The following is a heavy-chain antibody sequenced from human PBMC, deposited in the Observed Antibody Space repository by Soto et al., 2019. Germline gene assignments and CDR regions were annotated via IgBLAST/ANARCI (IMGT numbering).Heavy chain of an antibody. Sequence: GESLKVSLKGSGYSFSSLWIGWVRPIPGKGLEWMGIIYPGDSDTRYSPYFQGQVTISADKSISTAYLQWSSLKASDTAMYYCAACLGYSSPHGMDVWGQGTTVTVSS. CDR2: IYPGDSDT. CDR3: AACLGYSSPHGMDV. D-gene: IGHD5-18*01. V-gene: IGHV5-51*01. J-gene: IGHJ6*02. CDR1: GYSFSSLW.